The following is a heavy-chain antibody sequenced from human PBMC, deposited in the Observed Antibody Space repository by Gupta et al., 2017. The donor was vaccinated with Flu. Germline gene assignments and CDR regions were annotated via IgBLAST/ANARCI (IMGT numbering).Heavy chain of an antibody. CDR3: ARAGDGSGTMAYGMDV. V-gene: IGHV3-13*01. CDR1: GFTFSSYD. CDR2: IGTACDT. D-gene: IGHD3-10*01. J-gene: IGHJ6*02. Sequence: EVQLVESGGGLVQPGGSLRLSCAASGFTFSSYDMHWVRQATGKGLEWVSSIGTACDTYYPGSVKGRFTISRENAKNSLYLQMNSLRAGDTAVYYCARAGDGSGTMAYGMDVWGQGTTVTVSS.